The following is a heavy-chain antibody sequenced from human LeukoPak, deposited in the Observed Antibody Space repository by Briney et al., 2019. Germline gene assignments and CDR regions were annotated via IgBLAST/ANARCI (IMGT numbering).Heavy chain of an antibody. V-gene: IGHV3-48*01. CDR1: GFTFSDYS. CDR2: IGIDSGNT. Sequence: GGSLRLSCAASGFTFSDYSMNWVRQAPGKGLEWISYIGIDSGNTNYADSVKGRFTISGDKGKNSLYLQMNSLRVEDTAVYYCARDYKYAFDNWGQGTLVTVSS. CDR3: ARDYKYAFDN. D-gene: IGHD5-24*01. J-gene: IGHJ4*02.